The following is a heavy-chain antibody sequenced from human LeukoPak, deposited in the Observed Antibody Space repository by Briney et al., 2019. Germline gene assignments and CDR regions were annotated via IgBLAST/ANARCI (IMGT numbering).Heavy chain of an antibody. Sequence: SETLSLTCTVSGGSISSYYWSWIRQPAGKGLEWIGRIYTSGSTNYNPSLKSRVTMSVDTSKNQFSLKLSSVTAADTAMYYCARSLNPYSYGNYYYYMDVWGKGTTVTVSS. D-gene: IGHD5-18*01. CDR2: IYTSGST. J-gene: IGHJ6*03. V-gene: IGHV4-4*07. CDR1: GGSISSYY. CDR3: ARSLNPYSYGNYYYYMDV.